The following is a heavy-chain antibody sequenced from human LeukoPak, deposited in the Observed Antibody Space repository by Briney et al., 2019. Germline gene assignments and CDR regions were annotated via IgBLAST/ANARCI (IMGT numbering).Heavy chain of an antibody. V-gene: IGHV3-21*01. CDR3: ARAAGEMATIRY. J-gene: IGHJ4*02. D-gene: IGHD5-24*01. CDR2: ISSSYI. Sequence: GGSLRLSCAASGFTFSSYSMNWVRQAPGKGLEWVSSISSSYIYYADSVKGRFTISRDNAKNSLYLQMNSLRAEDTAVYYCARAAGEMATIRYWGQGTLVTVSS. CDR1: GFTFSSYS.